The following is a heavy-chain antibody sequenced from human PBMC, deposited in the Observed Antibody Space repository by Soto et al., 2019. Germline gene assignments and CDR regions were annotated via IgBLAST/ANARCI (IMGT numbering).Heavy chain of an antibody. CDR1: GFTFNTYA. CDR3: AKGVNYYDSSGYYSYYYNGMDV. J-gene: IGHJ6*02. Sequence: RLSCAASGFTFNTYAMTWVRQAPGKGLEWVSAISGSGGSTYYADSVKGRFTISRDNSENTVYLQMNSLRAEDTAVYYCAKGVNYYDSSGYYSYYYNGMDVWGQGTTVTVSS. V-gene: IGHV3-23*01. D-gene: IGHD3-22*01. CDR2: ISGSGGST.